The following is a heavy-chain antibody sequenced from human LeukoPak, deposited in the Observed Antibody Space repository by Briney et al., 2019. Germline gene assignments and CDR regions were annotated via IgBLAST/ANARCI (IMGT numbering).Heavy chain of an antibody. D-gene: IGHD6-19*01. CDR3: ARPTGYSSGWYGTIGAFDY. CDR1: GYTFTSYA. Sequence: ASVKVSCKASGYTFTSYAMNWVRQAPGQGLEWMGWINTNTGNPTYAQGFTGRFVFSLDTSVSTAYLQISSLKAEDTAVYYCARPTGYSSGWYGTIGAFDYWGQGTLVTVSS. V-gene: IGHV7-4-1*02. J-gene: IGHJ4*02. CDR2: INTNTGNP.